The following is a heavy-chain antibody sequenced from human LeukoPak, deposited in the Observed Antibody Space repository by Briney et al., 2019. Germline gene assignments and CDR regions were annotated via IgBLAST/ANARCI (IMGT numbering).Heavy chain of an antibody. CDR2: ISAYNGNT. J-gene: IGHJ6*03. D-gene: IGHD6-19*01. CDR1: GYTFTSYG. Sequence: ASVKVSCKASGYTFTSYGISWVRQAPGQGLEWMGWISAYNGNTNYAQKLQGRVTMTTDTSTSTAYMELRSLRSDDTAVYYCARGPRVAVAGATGYYYMDVWGKGTTVTISS. V-gene: IGHV1-18*01. CDR3: ARGPRVAVAGATGYYYMDV.